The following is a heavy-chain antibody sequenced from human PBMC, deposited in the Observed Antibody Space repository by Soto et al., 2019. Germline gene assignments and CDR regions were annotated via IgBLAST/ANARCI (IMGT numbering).Heavy chain of an antibody. D-gene: IGHD6-13*01. J-gene: IGHJ4*02. CDR1: GFSFSLYA. V-gene: IGHV3-23*01. CDR3: AKRDGAAAAGIDY. CDR2: ISGTGST. Sequence: EVQLLESGGGLVQPGESLRLSCAASGFSFSLYAMTWVRQAPGKGLEWVSTISGTGSTYYADSVKGRFTISRDNSKATVYLQINNLRAEDTAVYYCAKRDGAAAAGIDYWGQGNLVTVSS.